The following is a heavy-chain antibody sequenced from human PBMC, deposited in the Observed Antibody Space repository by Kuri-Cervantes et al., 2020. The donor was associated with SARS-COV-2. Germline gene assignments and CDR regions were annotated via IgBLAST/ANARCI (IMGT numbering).Heavy chain of an antibody. CDR3: ARETTDAFDI. V-gene: IGHV3-30-3*01. D-gene: IGHD1-1*01. CDR2: ISYDGSNK. Sequence: GESLKISCAASGFTFSSYAMSWVRQAPGKGLEWVAVISYDGSNKYYADSVKGRFTISRDNSKNTLYLQMNSLRAEDTAVYYCARETTDAFDIWGQGTMVTVSS. J-gene: IGHJ3*02. CDR1: GFTFSSYA.